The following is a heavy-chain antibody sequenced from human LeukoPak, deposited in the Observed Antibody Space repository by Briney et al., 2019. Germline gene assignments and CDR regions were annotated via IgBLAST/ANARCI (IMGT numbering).Heavy chain of an antibody. CDR3: AKPSGSGVDY. J-gene: IGHJ4*02. Sequence: GGSLRLSWGASGFVFDDYDMHWVGQAPGKGLEWVAFIRSDGYHTYYTDSVKGRFIITRDNFKNTLYLQMNSLRLEDMAVYYCAKPSGSGVDYWGRGTRVTVSS. V-gene: IGHV3-30*02. CDR2: IRSDGYHT. D-gene: IGHD1-26*01. CDR1: GFVFDDYD.